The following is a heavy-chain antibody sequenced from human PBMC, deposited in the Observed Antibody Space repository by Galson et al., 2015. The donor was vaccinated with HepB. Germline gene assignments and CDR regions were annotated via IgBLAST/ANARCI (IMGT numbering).Heavy chain of an antibody. CDR3: ARRGHCSSTSCYDAFDI. Sequence: SVKVSCKASGGTFSSYAISWVRQAPGQGLEWMGGIIPIFGTANYAQKFQGRVTITADESTSTAYMELSSLRSDDTAVYYCARRGHCSSTSCYDAFDIWGQGTMVTVSS. CDR1: GGTFSSYA. CDR2: IIPIFGTA. V-gene: IGHV1-69*13. D-gene: IGHD2-2*01. J-gene: IGHJ3*02.